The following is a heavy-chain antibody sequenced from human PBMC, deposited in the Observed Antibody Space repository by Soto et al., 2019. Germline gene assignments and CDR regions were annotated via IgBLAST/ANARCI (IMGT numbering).Heavy chain of an antibody. CDR3: ATDIAFSVYYYDPSGLGI. D-gene: IGHD3-22*01. Sequence: ASVKVSCKASGYTLTGYYMHWVRQAPGQGLEWMGWINPNSGGTNYAQKFQGWVTMTRDTSISTAYMELSRLRSDDTAVYYCATDIAFSVYYYDPSGLGICCQATMLAVS. CDR2: INPNSGGT. V-gene: IGHV1-2*04. CDR1: GYTLTGYY. J-gene: IGHJ3*02.